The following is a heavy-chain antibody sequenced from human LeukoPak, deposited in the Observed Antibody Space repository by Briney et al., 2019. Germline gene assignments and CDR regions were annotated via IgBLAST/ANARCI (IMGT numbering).Heavy chain of an antibody. J-gene: IGHJ4*02. V-gene: IGHV1-18*01. CDR3: ARVPAATKTFDY. CDR1: GYTFTSYG. D-gene: IGHD2-2*01. CDR2: VSAYNGNT. Sequence: ASVKVSCKASGYTFTSYGISWVRQAPGQGLEWMGWVSAYNGNTNYAQKLQGRVTMTTDTSTSTAYMELRSLRSDDTAVYYCARVPAATKTFDYWGQGTLVTVSS.